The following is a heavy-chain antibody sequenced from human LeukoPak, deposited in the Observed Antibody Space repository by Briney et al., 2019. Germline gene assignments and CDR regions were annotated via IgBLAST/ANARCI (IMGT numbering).Heavy chain of an antibody. CDR1: GFTFSTYA. V-gene: IGHV3-23*01. CDR2: FSGSGGST. Sequence: GGSLRLSCAASGFTFSTYAMSWVRQAPGKGLEWVSSFSGSGGSTYYADSVKGRFTISRDNSKNTLYLQMNSLRAEDTAVYYCARDLATMVRGVIDYWGQGTLVTVSS. CDR3: ARDLATMVRGVIDY. D-gene: IGHD3-10*01. J-gene: IGHJ4*02.